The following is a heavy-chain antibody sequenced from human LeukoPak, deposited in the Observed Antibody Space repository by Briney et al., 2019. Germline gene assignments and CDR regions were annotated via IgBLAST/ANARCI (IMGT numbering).Heavy chain of an antibody. V-gene: IGHV3-48*04. CDR2: ISSSSSTI. D-gene: IGHD3-3*01. Sequence: GGSLRLSCAASGFTFSSYSMNWVRRAPGKGLEWVSYISSSSSTIYYADSVKGRFTISRDNAKNSLYLQMNSLRAEDTAVYYCARAPSGFLEWVSDYYFDYWGQGTLVTVSS. CDR3: ARAPSGFLEWVSDYYFDY. J-gene: IGHJ4*02. CDR1: GFTFSSYS.